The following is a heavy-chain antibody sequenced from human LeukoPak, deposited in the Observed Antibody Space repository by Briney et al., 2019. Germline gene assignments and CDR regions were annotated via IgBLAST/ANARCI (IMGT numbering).Heavy chain of an antibody. Sequence: SETLSLTCTVSGGSISSYYWSWIRQPPGKGLEWMGYIYYSGSTKYNPYLKSRVTISVDTSKNQFSLTLSSVTAADTAVYYCARGGLEYGGNWLETEHKIEGNYWFDPWGQGTLVTVSS. CDR2: IYYSGST. CDR3: ARGGLEYGGNWLETEHKIEGNYWFDP. J-gene: IGHJ5*02. D-gene: IGHD4-23*01. CDR1: GGSISSYY. V-gene: IGHV4-59*01.